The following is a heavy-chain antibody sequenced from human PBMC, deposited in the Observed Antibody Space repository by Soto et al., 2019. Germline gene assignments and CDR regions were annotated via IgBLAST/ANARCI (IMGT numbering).Heavy chain of an antibody. J-gene: IGHJ5*02. D-gene: IGHD3-10*01. CDR1: GFTFSSYE. CDR3: ARQAYYYGSGRPKNWFDP. V-gene: IGHV3-48*03. CDR2: ISSSGSTI. Sequence: GGSLRLSCAASGFTFSSYEMNWVRQAPGKGLEWVSYISSSGSTIYYADSVKGRFTISRDNAKNSLYLQMNSLRAEDTAVYYCARQAYYYGSGRPKNWFDPWGQGTLVTVSS.